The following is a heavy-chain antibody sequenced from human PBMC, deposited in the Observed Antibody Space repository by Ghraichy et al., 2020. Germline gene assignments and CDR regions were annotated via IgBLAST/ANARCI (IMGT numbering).Heavy chain of an antibody. J-gene: IGHJ3*02. Sequence: GESLNISCAASGFTFSTYNMNWVRQAPGEGLEWVSSISSDLLYIYYADSVKGRFTISRDNAKNSLYLQMDSLRAEDTAVYYCARPYCDSTSCYSPFDIWGQGTMVTVSS. CDR2: ISSDLLYI. V-gene: IGHV3-21*01. D-gene: IGHD2-2*01. CDR1: GFTFSTYN. CDR3: ARPYCDSTSCYSPFDI.